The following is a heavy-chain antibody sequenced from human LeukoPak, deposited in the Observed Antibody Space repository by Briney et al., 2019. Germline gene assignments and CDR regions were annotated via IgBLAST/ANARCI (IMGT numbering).Heavy chain of an antibody. J-gene: IGHJ5*02. V-gene: IGHV1-69*06. Sequence: RASVKVSCKASGGTFSSYAISWVRQAPGQGLEWMGGIIPIFGTANYAQKFQGRVTITADKSTSTDYLELSSLRSEDTAVYYCARDNSVRDEAWWFNPWGQGTLVTVSS. D-gene: IGHD5-24*01. CDR1: GGTFSSYA. CDR3: ARDNSVRDEAWWFNP. CDR2: IIPIFGTA.